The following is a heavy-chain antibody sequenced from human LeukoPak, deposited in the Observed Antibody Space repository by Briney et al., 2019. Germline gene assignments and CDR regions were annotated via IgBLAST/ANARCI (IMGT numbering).Heavy chain of an antibody. CDR2: INSDGSST. D-gene: IGHD2-2*01. J-gene: IGHJ4*02. V-gene: IGHV3-74*01. CDR3: AQHSNY. Sequence: GGSLRLSCAASGFTFSSYWMHWVRQAPGKGLAWVSRINSDGSSTSYADSVKGRFTISRDNAKNTLYLQMNSLRAEDTAVYYCAQHSNYWGQGTLVTVSS. CDR1: GFTFSSYW.